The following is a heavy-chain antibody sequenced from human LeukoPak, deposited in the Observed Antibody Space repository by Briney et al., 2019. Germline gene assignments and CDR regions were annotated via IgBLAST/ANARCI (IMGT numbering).Heavy chain of an antibody. CDR2: IYTSGST. D-gene: IGHD6-19*01. CDR3: AREEAVAGTLDL. Sequence: PSQTLSLTCTVSGGSISSGSYYWSWIRQPAGKGLEWIGRIYTSGSTNYNPSLKSRVTMSVDTSKNQFSLKLSSVTAADTAVYYCAREEAVAGTLDLWGQGTLVTVSS. CDR1: GGSISSGSYY. V-gene: IGHV4-61*02. J-gene: IGHJ5*02.